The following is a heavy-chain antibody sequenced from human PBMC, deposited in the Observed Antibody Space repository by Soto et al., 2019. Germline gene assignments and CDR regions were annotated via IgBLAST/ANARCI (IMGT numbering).Heavy chain of an antibody. Sequence: SLRLSCGAPGVTFKDYGMHWVRQAPGKGLEWVAVISYDGKQTYYADSVKGRFTISKDKSKRTLFLQMNSLRVDDTAVYYCARDGWGSNSYFDLWGRGPLVT. V-gene: IGHV3-30*03. J-gene: IGHJ2*01. CDR3: ARDGWGSNSYFDL. CDR2: ISYDGKQT. CDR1: GVTFKDYG. D-gene: IGHD3-16*01.